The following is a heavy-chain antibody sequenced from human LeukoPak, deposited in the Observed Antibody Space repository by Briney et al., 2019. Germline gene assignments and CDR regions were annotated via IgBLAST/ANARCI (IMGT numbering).Heavy chain of an antibody. V-gene: IGHV1-18*01. CDR1: GYTFTSFA. D-gene: IGHD6-19*01. J-gene: IGHJ4*02. CDR2: ISAYNGNT. Sequence: ASAKVSCKASGYTFTSFAINWVRQAPGQGLEWMGWISAYNGNTNYAQKFQGRVTMTTDTSTSTAYVELRSLRSDDTAVYYCARGGESGWYGLFDYWGQGALVTVSS. CDR3: ARGGESGWYGLFDY.